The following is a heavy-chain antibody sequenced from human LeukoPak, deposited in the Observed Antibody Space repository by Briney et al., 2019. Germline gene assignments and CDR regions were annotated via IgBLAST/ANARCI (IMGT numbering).Heavy chain of an antibody. CDR3: ARGRRYDYVWGSYLDY. CDR2: INHSGST. V-gene: IGHV4-34*01. CDR1: GGSISSYY. Sequence: SETLSLTCTASGGSISSYYWSWIRQPPGKGLEWIGEINHSGSTNYNPSLKSRVTISVDTSKNQFSLKLSSVTAADTAVYYCARGRRYDYVWGSYLDYWGQGTLVTVSS. D-gene: IGHD3-16*01. J-gene: IGHJ4*02.